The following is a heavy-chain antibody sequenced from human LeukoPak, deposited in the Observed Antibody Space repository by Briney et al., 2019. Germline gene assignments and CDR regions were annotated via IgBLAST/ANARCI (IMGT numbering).Heavy chain of an antibody. D-gene: IGHD5-18*01. V-gene: IGHV4-59*01. CDR1: NGSMISYY. CDR3: AREGAGSYGFRYIDV. CDR2: IYYGGST. Sequence: ASETLSLTCTVSNGSMISYYWSWLRQPPGKGLEWIGYIYYGGSTNYNPSLKSRVAILVDTSKNQFSLKLSSVTAADTAVYYCAREGAGSYGFRYIDVWGKGTTVTVSS. J-gene: IGHJ6*03.